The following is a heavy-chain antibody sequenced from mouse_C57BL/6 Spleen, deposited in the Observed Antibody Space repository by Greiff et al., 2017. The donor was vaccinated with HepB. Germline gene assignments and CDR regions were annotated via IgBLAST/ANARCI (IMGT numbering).Heavy chain of an antibody. D-gene: IGHD2-3*01. J-gene: IGHJ2*01. CDR1: GYTFTDYN. CDR3: ARGGYYDYFDY. V-gene: IGHV1-22*01. Sequence: VQLQQSGPELVKPGASVKMSCKASGYTFTDYNMHWVKQSHGKSLEWIGYINPNNGGTSYNQKFKGKATLTVNKSSSTAHMELRSLTSEDSAVYYCARGGYYDYFDYWGQGTTLTVSS. CDR2: INPNNGGT.